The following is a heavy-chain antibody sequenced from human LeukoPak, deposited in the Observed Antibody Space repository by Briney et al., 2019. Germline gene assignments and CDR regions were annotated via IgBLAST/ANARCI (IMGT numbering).Heavy chain of an antibody. Sequence: GGSLGLSCAASGFTFSNDYMTWIRQAPGKGLEWVSYISPSGSDTSYADSVKGRFTISRDNAENSLFLRLNSLRVDDTAVYYCARGHWALYYWGRGTLVTVSS. V-gene: IGHV3-11*05. CDR2: ISPSGSDT. J-gene: IGHJ4*02. D-gene: IGHD7-27*01. CDR3: ARGHWALYY. CDR1: GFTFSNDY.